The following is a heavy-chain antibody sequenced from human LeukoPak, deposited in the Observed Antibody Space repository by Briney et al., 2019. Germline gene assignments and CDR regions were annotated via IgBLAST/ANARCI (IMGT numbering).Heavy chain of an antibody. CDR1: GFTFSSYA. Sequence: PGGSLRLSCAASGFTFSSYAMSWVRQAPGEGLQWVSGISGSGSSTYYADSVRGRFTISRDNSKNTLYLQMNSLRVEDTAVYYCTRGPPDGSGNYYPGDFWGQGTLVTVSS. CDR3: TRGPPDGSGNYYPGDF. D-gene: IGHD3-10*01. V-gene: IGHV3-23*01. CDR2: ISGSGSST. J-gene: IGHJ4*02.